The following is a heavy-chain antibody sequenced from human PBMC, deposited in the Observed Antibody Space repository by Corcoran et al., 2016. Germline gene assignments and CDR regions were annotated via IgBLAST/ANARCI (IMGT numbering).Heavy chain of an antibody. J-gene: IGHJ4*01. Sequence: QVQLQQWGAGLLKPSETLSLTCAVYGGSFSGYHWSWIRQPPGKGLEWIGEINHSGNTNYNPSLKSRVTISVDTSKNQCFRHLTSVTAADTAIDDFARPGAGAAYVYWGHGTPVTVSS. CDR1: GGSFSGYH. CDR2: INHSGNT. D-gene: IGHD3-10*02. V-gene: IGHV4-34*01. CDR3: ARPGAGAAYVY.